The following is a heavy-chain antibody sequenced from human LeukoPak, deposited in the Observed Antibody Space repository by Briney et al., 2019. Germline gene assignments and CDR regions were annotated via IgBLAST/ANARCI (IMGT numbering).Heavy chain of an antibody. D-gene: IGHD1-14*01. CDR2: INPHSGGT. Sequence: GASVKVSCKASGYTFTGYYMHWVRQAPGQGLEWMGWINPHSGGTNYAQKFQGRVTMTRDTSISTAYMDLNSLTSDDTAIYYCARVYALAARNRGVHWFDPWGQGTLVTVSS. V-gene: IGHV1-2*02. CDR1: GYTFTGYY. J-gene: IGHJ5*02. CDR3: ARVYALAARNRGVHWFDP.